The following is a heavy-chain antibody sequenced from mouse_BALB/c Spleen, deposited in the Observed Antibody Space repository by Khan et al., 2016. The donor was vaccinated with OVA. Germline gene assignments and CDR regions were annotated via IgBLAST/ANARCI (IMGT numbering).Heavy chain of an antibody. CDR1: GFTFSNYA. Sequence: EVELVESGGGLVKPGGSLKLSCAASGFTFSNYAMSWVRQSPEKRLEWVASISSGDSTYYPDSVKGRFTISSYNARNILYLQMSSLRSEDTAMYYCARDYWFAYWGQGTLVTVSA. J-gene: IGHJ3*01. V-gene: IGHV5-6-5*01. CDR3: ARDYWFAY. CDR2: ISSGDST.